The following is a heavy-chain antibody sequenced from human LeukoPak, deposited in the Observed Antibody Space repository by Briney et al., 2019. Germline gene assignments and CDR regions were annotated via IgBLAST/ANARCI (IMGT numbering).Heavy chain of an antibody. Sequence: SVKVSCKASGGTFSSYASSWVRQAPGQGLEWMGGIIPIFGTANYAQKFQGRVTITADESTSTAYMELSSLRSEDTAVYYCASLRQRITIFGVVITQDYYYGMDVWGQGTTVTVSS. V-gene: IGHV1-69*13. J-gene: IGHJ6*02. CDR1: GGTFSSYA. CDR2: IIPIFGTA. CDR3: ASLRQRITIFGVVITQDYYYGMDV. D-gene: IGHD3-3*01.